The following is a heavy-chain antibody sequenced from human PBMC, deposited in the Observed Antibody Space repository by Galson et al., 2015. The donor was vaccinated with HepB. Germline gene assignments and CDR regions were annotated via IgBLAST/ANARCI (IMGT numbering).Heavy chain of an antibody. J-gene: IGHJ4*02. Sequence: SLRLSCAASGFTFRSYAMHWVRQAPGKGLEWAAVISHDGGNEYYADSVKGRFTISRDNSKNTLYLQMDSPRPQDTAIYYCARGPGVVVAKIARVDYWGQGTLVTVSS. CDR1: GFTFRSYA. V-gene: IGHV3-30-3*01. D-gene: IGHD2-15*01. CDR2: ISHDGGNE. CDR3: ARGPGVVVAKIARVDY.